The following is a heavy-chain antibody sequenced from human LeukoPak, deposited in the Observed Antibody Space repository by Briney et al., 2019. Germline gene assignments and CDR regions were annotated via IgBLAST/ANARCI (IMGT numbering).Heavy chain of an antibody. J-gene: IGHJ3*02. Sequence: GGSLRLSCASSGFTFSSYAMSWVRQAPGEGLVWVSRIDSFGSSATYADSVKGRFTVSRDNAKNTLYLQMNSLRAEDAAVYYCASSTYSGSHWDAFNIWGQGTMVTVSS. D-gene: IGHD1-26*01. CDR3: ASSTYSGSHWDAFNI. CDR2: IDSFGSSA. V-gene: IGHV3-74*03. CDR1: GFTFSSYA.